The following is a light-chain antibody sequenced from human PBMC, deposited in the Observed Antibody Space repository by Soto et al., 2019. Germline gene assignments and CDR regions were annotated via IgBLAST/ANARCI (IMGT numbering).Light chain of an antibody. J-gene: IGKJ5*01. CDR1: HGISGC. CDR2: AAS. Sequence: DIHCTQSPSFLSPSVVDRITITIRASHGISGCLAGYQQKPGKAPNLLMYAASTLQSGVPSRFSGGESGTEYTPTLRSLQPEDSATYYCEQLYIFPLTFGQGTRLEIK. V-gene: IGKV1-9*01. CDR3: EQLYIFPLT.